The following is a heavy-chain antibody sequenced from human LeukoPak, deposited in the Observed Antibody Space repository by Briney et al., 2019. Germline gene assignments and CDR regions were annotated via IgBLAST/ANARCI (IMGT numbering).Heavy chain of an antibody. Sequence: ASVKVSCKASGYTFTSYGISWVRQAPGQGLEWMGWISTYNGNTNYAQMVQGRVTMTTDTSTSTAYMELRSLRSDDTAVYYCARDYSSGWPNFDYWGQGTLVTVSS. CDR2: ISTYNGNT. V-gene: IGHV1-18*01. D-gene: IGHD6-19*01. J-gene: IGHJ4*02. CDR3: ARDYSSGWPNFDY. CDR1: GYTFTSYG.